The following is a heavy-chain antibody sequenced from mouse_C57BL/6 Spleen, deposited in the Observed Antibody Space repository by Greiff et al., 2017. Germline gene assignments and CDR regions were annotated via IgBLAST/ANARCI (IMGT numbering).Heavy chain of an antibody. Sequence: EVQLQESGPELVKPGASVKMSCKASGYTFTDYNMHWVKQSHGKSLEWIGYINPKNGGTSYNQKFKGKATLTVNKSSSTAYMELRSLTSEVSAVDYGARGITTVVATWYFDVWGTGTTVTVSS. CDR2: INPKNGGT. CDR1: GYTFTDYN. CDR3: ARGITTVVATWYFDV. V-gene: IGHV1-22*01. J-gene: IGHJ1*03. D-gene: IGHD1-1*01.